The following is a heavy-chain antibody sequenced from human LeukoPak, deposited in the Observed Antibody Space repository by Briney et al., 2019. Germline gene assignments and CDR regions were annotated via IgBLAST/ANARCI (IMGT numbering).Heavy chain of an antibody. CDR2: INWNGGST. Sequence: GGSLRLSCAASGFSFDDYAMHWVRQAPGKGLEWVSGINWNGGSTGYADSVKGRFTISRDNAKNSLYLQMNSLRAEDTALYYCARDVGGWFDPWGQGTLVTVSS. V-gene: IGHV3-20*04. CDR1: GFSFDDYA. D-gene: IGHD3-16*01. J-gene: IGHJ5*02. CDR3: ARDVGGWFDP.